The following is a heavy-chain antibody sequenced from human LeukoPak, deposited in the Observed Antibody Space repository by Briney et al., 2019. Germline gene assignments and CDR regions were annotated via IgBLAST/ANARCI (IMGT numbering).Heavy chain of an antibody. CDR1: GGTFSSYA. J-gene: IGHJ5*02. V-gene: IGHV1-69*13. CDR2: IIPIFGTA. Sequence: SVKVSCKASGGTFSSYAISWVRQAPGQGLEWMGGIIPIFGTANYAQKFQGRVTITADESTSTAYMELSSLRSEDTAVYYWARDGQQLVSRYNWFDPWGQGTLVTVSS. CDR3: ARDGQQLVSRYNWFDP. D-gene: IGHD6-13*01.